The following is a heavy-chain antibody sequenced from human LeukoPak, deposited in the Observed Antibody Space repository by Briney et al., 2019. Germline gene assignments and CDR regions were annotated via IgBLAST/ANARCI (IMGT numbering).Heavy chain of an antibody. CDR2: IIPIFGTA. Sequence: SVKVSCKASGGTFSSYAISWVRQAPGQGLEWMGRIIPIFGTANYAQKFQGRVTITTDESTSTAYMELSSLRSEDTAVYYCARDHRYYYDSSGYYYANYYYYYMDVWGKGTTVTVSS. CDR3: ARDHRYYYDSSGYYYANYYYYYMDV. J-gene: IGHJ6*03. CDR1: GGTFSSYA. V-gene: IGHV1-69*05. D-gene: IGHD3-22*01.